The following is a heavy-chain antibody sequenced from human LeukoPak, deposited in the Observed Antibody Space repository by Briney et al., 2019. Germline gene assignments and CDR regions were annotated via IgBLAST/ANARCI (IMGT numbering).Heavy chain of an antibody. V-gene: IGHV4-34*01. CDR3: ARFPTMYSSSWFQTYYFDY. CDR2: INHSGST. CDR1: GGSFSGYY. Sequence: SETLSLTCVVYGGSFSGYYWSWIRQPPGKGLEWIGEINHSGSTNYNPSLKSRVTISVDTSKNQFSLKLSSVTAADTAVYYCARFPTMYSSSWFQTYYFDYWGQGTLVTVSS. D-gene: IGHD6-13*01. J-gene: IGHJ4*02.